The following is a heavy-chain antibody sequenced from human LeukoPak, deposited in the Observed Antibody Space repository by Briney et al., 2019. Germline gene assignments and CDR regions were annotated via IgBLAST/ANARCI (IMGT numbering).Heavy chain of an antibody. J-gene: IGHJ4*02. V-gene: IGHV3-23*01. CDR2: ISGSGGST. CDR1: GFTFSSYA. D-gene: IGHD3-22*01. CDR3: AKAYSSGYLFDY. Sequence: GGCLRLSCAASGFTFSSYAMSWVRQAPGKGLEWVSGISGSGGSTYYADSVKGRFTISRDNSKNTLYLQMNSLRAEDTAVYYCAKAYSSGYLFDYWGQGTLVTVSS.